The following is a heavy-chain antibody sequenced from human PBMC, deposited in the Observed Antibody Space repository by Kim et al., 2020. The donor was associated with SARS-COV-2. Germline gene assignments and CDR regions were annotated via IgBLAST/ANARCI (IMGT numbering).Heavy chain of an antibody. V-gene: IGHV3-74*01. D-gene: IGHD4-4*01. CDR3: ARSAYSTMFDY. Sequence: YADSGEGRFPVSRDNAKNTVYLQMNSLRDDDTAVYYCARSAYSTMFDYWGQGTLVTVSS. J-gene: IGHJ4*01.